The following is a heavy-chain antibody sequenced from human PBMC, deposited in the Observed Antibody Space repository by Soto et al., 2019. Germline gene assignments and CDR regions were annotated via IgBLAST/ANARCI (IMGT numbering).Heavy chain of an antibody. J-gene: IGHJ6*02. CDR1: GYTFTSFH. CDR2: INPSGGST. CDR3: ARDSRVFGLVPHYYYYCCMDV. D-gene: IGHD3-3*01. Sequence: ASVKVSCKASGYTFTSFHMHWVRQAPGQGLEWMGIINPSGGSTSYAQKFQGRVTMTRDTSTSTVYMELSSLRSEDTAVYYCARDSRVFGLVPHYYYYCCMDVWGQGTTVTVSS. V-gene: IGHV1-46*01.